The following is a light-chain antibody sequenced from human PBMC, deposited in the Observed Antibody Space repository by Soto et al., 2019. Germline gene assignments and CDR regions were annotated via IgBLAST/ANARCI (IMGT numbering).Light chain of an antibody. CDR2: GVS. Sequence: QSALTQPASVSGSPGQSITISCTGTSSDIGGYSYVSWYQQHPGKAPKLMIYGVSNRPSGVSNRFSGSKSGDTASLTISGLQAEDDADYYCSSYTSSNTLECVVFGGGTKLTVL. J-gene: IGLJ2*01. CDR3: SSYTSSNTLECVV. V-gene: IGLV2-14*01. CDR1: SSDIGGYSY.